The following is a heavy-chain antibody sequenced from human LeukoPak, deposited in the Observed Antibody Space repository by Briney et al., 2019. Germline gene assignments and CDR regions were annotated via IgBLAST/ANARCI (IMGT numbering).Heavy chain of an antibody. D-gene: IGHD3-9*01. J-gene: IGHJ4*02. V-gene: IGHV3-11*01. CDR1: GFTFSDYY. CDR2: ISSSGSTI. Sequence: GGSLRLSCAASGFTFSDYYMSWIRQAPGKGLEWVSYISSSGSTIYYADSVKGRFTISRDNAKNSLYLQMNSLRAEDMAVYYCARDRLRYFDWSPNDYWGQGTLVTVSS. CDR3: ARDRLRYFDWSPNDY.